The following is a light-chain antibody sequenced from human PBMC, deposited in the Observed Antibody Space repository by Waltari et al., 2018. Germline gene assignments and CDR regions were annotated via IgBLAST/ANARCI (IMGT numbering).Light chain of an antibody. V-gene: IGLV2-23*01. CDR1: SSDVGSSNL. CDR2: EGN. Sequence: QSALTQPASVSGSPGQSITISCTGTSSDVGSSNLVSWYQQHPGKAPKLMIFEGNTRPSGVSNRFSGSKSGNTASLTISGLQAEDEADYYCCSFAGSSATWVFGGGTKLTVL. CDR3: CSFAGSSATWV. J-gene: IGLJ3*02.